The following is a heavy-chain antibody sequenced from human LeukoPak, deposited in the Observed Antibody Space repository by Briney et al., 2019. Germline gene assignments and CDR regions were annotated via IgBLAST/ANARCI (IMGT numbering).Heavy chain of an antibody. Sequence: SETLSLTCTVSGGSISSSRYYWGWIRQPPGKGLEWIGSIYYSGSTYYNPSLKSRVTISVDTSKNQFSLKLSSVTAADTAVYYCARHRDGGNEPFDYWGQGTLVTVSS. CDR1: GGSISSSRYY. CDR3: ARHRDGGNEPFDY. D-gene: IGHD4-23*01. J-gene: IGHJ4*02. CDR2: IYYSGST. V-gene: IGHV4-39*01.